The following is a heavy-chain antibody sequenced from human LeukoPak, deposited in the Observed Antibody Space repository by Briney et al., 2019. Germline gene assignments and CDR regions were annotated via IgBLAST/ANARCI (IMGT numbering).Heavy chain of an antibody. CDR1: GFTVSSNY. V-gene: IGHV3-21*01. J-gene: IGHJ4*02. CDR3: ARGDSSSSWGY. Sequence: GGSLRLSCAASGFTVSSNYMSWVRQAPGKGLEWVSSISSSSSYIYYADSVKGRFTISRDNAKNSLYLQMNSLRAEDTAVYYCARGDSSSSWGYWGQGTLVTVSS. D-gene: IGHD6-6*01. CDR2: ISSSSSYI.